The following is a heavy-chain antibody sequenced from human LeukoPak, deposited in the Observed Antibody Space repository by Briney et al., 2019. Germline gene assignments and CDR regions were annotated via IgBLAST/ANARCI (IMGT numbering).Heavy chain of an antibody. CDR3: AKDAIRGNGIYDAFDI. J-gene: IGHJ3*02. CDR2: ISGDGGST. Sequence: GGSLRLSCAASGFTFDDYAMHWVRHAPGKGLEWVSLISGDGGSTYYADSVKGRFTISRDNRQNTVYLQMTSLRAEDTAVYFCAKDAIRGNGIYDAFDIWGQGTRVTVSS. V-gene: IGHV3-43*02. CDR1: GFTFDDYA. D-gene: IGHD3-10*01.